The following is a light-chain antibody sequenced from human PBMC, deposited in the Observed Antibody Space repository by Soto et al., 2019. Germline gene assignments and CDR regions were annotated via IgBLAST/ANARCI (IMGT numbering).Light chain of an antibody. CDR3: QQRSSWLT. CDR1: QSISNF. J-gene: IGKJ4*01. CDR2: DTS. Sequence: ETVLTQSPATLSLSPGERATLSCRASQSISNFLAWYQQKPGQAPRLLIYDTSNRATGIPARFSGSGSGTAFTLTISSLEPEDCAVYYCQQRSSWLTFGGGTKVEIK. V-gene: IGKV3-11*01.